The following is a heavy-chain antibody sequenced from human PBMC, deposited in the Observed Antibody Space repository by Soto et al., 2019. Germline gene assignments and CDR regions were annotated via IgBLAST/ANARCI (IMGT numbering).Heavy chain of an antibody. CDR1: GGSFSGYY. D-gene: IGHD6-19*01. J-gene: IGHJ5*02. CDR2: INHSGST. Sequence: QVLLQQWGAGLLKPSETLSLTCAIYGGSFSGYYWSWIRQPPGKGLEWIGEINHSGSTNYNPSLKSRGATSVDTAKNQVTLKLSSVTAADMAVYYCAAAVARGWFDPWGQGTPVTVSS. V-gene: IGHV4-34*02. CDR3: AAAVARGWFDP.